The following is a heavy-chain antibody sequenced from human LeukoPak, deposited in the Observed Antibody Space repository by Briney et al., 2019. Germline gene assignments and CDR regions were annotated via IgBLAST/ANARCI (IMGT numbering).Heavy chain of an antibody. CDR3: ARVSVSQRGLGFDY. J-gene: IGHJ4*02. CDR1: GGSISSYY. Sequence: PSETLSLTCTVYGGSISSYYWSWIRQPAGKGLEWIGRIYTSGSTNYNPSLKSRVTMSVDTSKNQFSLKLSSVTAADTAVYYCARVSVSQRGLGFDYWGQGTLVTVSS. V-gene: IGHV4-4*07. D-gene: IGHD6-25*01. CDR2: IYTSGST.